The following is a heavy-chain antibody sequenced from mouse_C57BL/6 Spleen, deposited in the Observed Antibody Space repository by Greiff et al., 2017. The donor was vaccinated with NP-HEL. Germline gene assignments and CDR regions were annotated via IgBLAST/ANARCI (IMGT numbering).Heavy chain of an antibody. CDR1: GFTFSNYW. J-gene: IGHJ4*01. CDR3: TYYDYDGDAMDY. Sequence: EVKLEESGGGLVQPGGSMKLSCVASGFTFSNYWMNWVRQSPEKGLEWVAQIRLKSDNYATHYAESVKGRFTISRDDSKSSVYLQMNNLRAEDTGIYYCTYYDYDGDAMDYWGQGTSVTVSS. V-gene: IGHV6-3*01. CDR2: IRLKSDNYAT. D-gene: IGHD2-4*01.